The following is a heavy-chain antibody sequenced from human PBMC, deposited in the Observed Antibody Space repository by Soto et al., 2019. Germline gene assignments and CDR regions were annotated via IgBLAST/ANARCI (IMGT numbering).Heavy chain of an antibody. J-gene: IGHJ3*02. V-gene: IGHV1-69*12. D-gene: IGHD3-10*01. CDR3: AGLWYGELGFDI. Sequence: QVQRVQSGAEVKKPGSSVKVSCKASGGTFSCYAISWVRQAPGQGLEWMGGIIPIFGTANYAQKFQGRVTITAEQSTSTAYMELSSLRSEDTAVYYYAGLWYGELGFDIWGQGTMVPVSS. CDR1: GGTFSCYA. CDR2: IIPIFGTA.